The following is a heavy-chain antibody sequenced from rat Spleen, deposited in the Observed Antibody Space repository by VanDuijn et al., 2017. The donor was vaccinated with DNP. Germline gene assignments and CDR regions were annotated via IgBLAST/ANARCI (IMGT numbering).Heavy chain of an antibody. D-gene: IGHD5-1*01. CDR3: SAELGGY. J-gene: IGHJ2*01. CDR2: ISYDGATT. Sequence: EVQLVESGGGLVQPGRSLKLSCVASGFTFSSYWMFWIRQAPGKGLEWVATISYDGATTYYRGSVRGRFTISRDNAKGTLYLQMDSLRSEDTATYYCSAELGGYWGQGVMVTVSS. V-gene: IGHV5-31*01. CDR1: GFTFSSYW.